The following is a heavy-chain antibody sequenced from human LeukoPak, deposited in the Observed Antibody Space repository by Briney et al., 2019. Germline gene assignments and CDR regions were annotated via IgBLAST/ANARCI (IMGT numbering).Heavy chain of an antibody. J-gene: IGHJ2*01. V-gene: IGHV4-59*01. CDR2: IYYGGST. CDR3: ARVPVAGYWYFDL. D-gene: IGHD6-19*01. Sequence: SETLSLTCTVSGGSISSYYWSWIRQSPGKGLEWIGYIYYGGSTNYNPSLKSRVTISVDTSKNQFSLKLSSVTAADTAVYYCARVPVAGYWYFDLWGRGTLVTVSS. CDR1: GGSISSYY.